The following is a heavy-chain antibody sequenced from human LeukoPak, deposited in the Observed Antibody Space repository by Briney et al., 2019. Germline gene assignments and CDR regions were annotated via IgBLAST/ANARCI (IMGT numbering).Heavy chain of an antibody. CDR2: ITSSGGGT. CDR1: GFTFSIYA. D-gene: IGHD3-22*01. CDR3: AKDRPNYYGSNGHYYRRDGDY. Sequence: GGSLGLSCAASGFTFSIYAMSWVRQAPGKGLQWVSSITSSGGGTYYADSVKGRFTISRDNSENMLYLQMNSLRVEDTAVYFCAKDRPNYYGSNGHYYRRDGDYWGQGTLVTVSS. J-gene: IGHJ4*02. V-gene: IGHV3-23*01.